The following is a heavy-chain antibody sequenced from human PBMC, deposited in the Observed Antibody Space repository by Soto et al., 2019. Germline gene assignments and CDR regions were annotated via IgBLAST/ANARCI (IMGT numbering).Heavy chain of an antibody. CDR2: IKEDGSKK. Sequence: GGSLRLSCAAPGFTFRSYWMSLVRQFPGKGLEWVANIKEDGSKKFYVDSVRGRFTISRDNAKNSLYLQMNSLTAEDTAVYYCARDVNYSLDVWGQGTTVTVSS. CDR3: ARDVNYSLDV. CDR1: GFTFRSYW. J-gene: IGHJ6*02. V-gene: IGHV3-7*03.